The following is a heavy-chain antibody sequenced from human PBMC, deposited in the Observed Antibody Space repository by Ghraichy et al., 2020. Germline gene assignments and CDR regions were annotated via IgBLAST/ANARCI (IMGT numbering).Heavy chain of an antibody. V-gene: IGHV3-53*01. Sequence: GGSLRLSCAASGFTVSTNYMSWVRQAPGQGLEWVSVIYSGGSTYYAHSVKGRFTISRDNSKNTLYLQMNSLRAEDTAVYYCARERLGELSPETFFDYWGQGTLVTVSS. CDR3: ARERLGELSPETFFDY. D-gene: IGHD3-16*02. CDR2: IYSGGST. CDR1: GFTVSTNY. J-gene: IGHJ4*02.